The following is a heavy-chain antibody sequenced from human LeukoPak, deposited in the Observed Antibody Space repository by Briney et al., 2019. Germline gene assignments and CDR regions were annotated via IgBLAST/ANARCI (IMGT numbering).Heavy chain of an antibody. CDR1: GFTFSSYT. V-gene: IGHV3-48*01. J-gene: IGHJ3*02. D-gene: IGHD6-19*01. Sequence: GGSLRLPCAASGFTFSSYTMNWVRQPPGKGLEWVSNIGTSSTTIYYADSVKGRFTISRDNAKNSLYLQMNSLRADDTAVYYCARDVGGEQWLVPRGAFDIWGQGTMVTVSS. CDR2: IGTSSTTI. CDR3: ARDVGGEQWLVPRGAFDI.